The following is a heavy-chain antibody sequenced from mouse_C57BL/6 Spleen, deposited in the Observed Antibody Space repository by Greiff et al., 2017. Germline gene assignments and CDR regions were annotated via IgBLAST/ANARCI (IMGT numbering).Heavy chain of an antibody. J-gene: IGHJ2*01. V-gene: IGHV5-17*01. D-gene: IGHD2-4*01. CDR2: ISSGSSTI. Sequence: EVKLMESGGGLVKPGGSLTLSCAASGFTFSDYGMHWVRQAPEKGLEWVAYISSGSSTIYYADTVKGRFTISRDNAKNTLFLQMTSLRSEDTAMYYCARLHYYDHDAFDYWGQGTTLTVSS. CDR3: ARLHYYDHDAFDY. CDR1: GFTFSDYG.